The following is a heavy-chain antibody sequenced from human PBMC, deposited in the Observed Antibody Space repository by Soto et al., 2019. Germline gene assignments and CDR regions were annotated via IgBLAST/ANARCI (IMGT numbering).Heavy chain of an antibody. D-gene: IGHD3-10*01. V-gene: IGHV3-73*01. CDR3: TSDYGSGSWVGAFDI. CDR1: GFTFSGSA. Sequence: SGGSLRLSCAASGFTFSGSAMHWVRQASGKGLEWVGRIRSKANSYATAYAASVKGRFTISRDDSKNTAYLQMNSLKTEDTAVYYCTSDYGSGSWVGAFDIWGQGTMVTVSS. CDR2: IRSKANSYAT. J-gene: IGHJ3*02.